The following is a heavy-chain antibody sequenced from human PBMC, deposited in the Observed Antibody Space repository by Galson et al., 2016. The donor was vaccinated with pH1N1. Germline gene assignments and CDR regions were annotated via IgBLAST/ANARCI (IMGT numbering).Heavy chain of an antibody. CDR1: EYTFTHYA. CDR3: ARETPSPSPTVLRYFDWSRGLSAFDM. CDR2: INTKTGNP. J-gene: IGHJ3*02. V-gene: IGHV7-4-1*02. D-gene: IGHD3-9*01. Sequence: SVKVSCKASEYTFTHYAVNWVRQAPGQGLEWMGWINTKTGNPTYAQGFTGRFVFSLDTSVNTAYLQINSLKADDTAVYYCARETPSPSPTVLRYFDWSRGLSAFDMWGRGTLVTVSS.